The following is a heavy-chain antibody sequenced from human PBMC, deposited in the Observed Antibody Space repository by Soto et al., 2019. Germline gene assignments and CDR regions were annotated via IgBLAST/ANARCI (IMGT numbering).Heavy chain of an antibody. D-gene: IGHD5-12*01. CDR1: GGPFTSNNW. CDR3: ASRNPGNSVDY. J-gene: IGHJ4*02. V-gene: IGHV4-4*02. CDR2: IYRTGST. Sequence: QVQLQESGPGLVKPSGTLSLTCAVSGGPFTSNNWWTWVRQPPGQGLEWIGEIYRTGSTNYNPSLKSRVTISLDKSENQFSLKVTSLTAADTAVYYCASRNPGNSVDYWGQGTLVTVSS.